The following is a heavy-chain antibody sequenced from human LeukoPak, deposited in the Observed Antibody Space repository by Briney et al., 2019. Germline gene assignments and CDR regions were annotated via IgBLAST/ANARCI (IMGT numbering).Heavy chain of an antibody. Sequence: SETLSLTCTVSGGSISSSHWSWIRQPPGKGLEWIGYISYSGSTNYNPSLRSRVTISKDTFKNQFSLKLSTVTAADTAVYYCARLCSSTSCYVSFDIWGQGTMVTVSS. CDR3: ARLCSSTSCYVSFDI. CDR2: ISYSGST. V-gene: IGHV4-59*08. CDR1: GGSISSSH. D-gene: IGHD2-2*01. J-gene: IGHJ3*02.